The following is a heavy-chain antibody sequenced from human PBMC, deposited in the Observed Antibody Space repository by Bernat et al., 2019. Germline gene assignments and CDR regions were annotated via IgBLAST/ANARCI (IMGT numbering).Heavy chain of an antibody. Sequence: QVQLVQSGAEVKKPGSSVKVACKASGYTFSGYYLHWVRQASGHGPEWMGRSNANSAGTNYAQKFQGWVTMTRDTSSSTAYMEQSRLTSDDTAVYYCAGGYYGSGGNGFDPWGQGTLVTVSS. CDR1: GYTFSGYY. CDR2: SNANSAGT. CDR3: AGGYYGSGGNGFDP. J-gene: IGHJ5*02. D-gene: IGHD3-10*01. V-gene: IGHV1-2*04.